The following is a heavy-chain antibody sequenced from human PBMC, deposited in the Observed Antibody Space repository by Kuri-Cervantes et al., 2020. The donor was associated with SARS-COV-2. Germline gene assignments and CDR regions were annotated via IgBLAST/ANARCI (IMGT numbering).Heavy chain of an antibody. Sequence: LSLTCAASGFTFSSYAMSWVRQAPGKGLEWVSAISGSGGSTYYADSVKGRFTNSRDNSKNTLYLQMNSLRAEDTAVYYCAKEIRATTRFDAFDIWVQGTMVTVSS. V-gene: IGHV3-23*01. J-gene: IGHJ3*02. CDR1: GFTFSSYA. CDR2: ISGSGGST. CDR3: AKEIRATTRFDAFDI. D-gene: IGHD1-26*01.